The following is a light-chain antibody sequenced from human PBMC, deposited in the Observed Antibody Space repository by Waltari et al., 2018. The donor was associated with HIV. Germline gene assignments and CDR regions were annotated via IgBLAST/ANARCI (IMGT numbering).Light chain of an antibody. CDR2: GKN. CDR1: SLRSYY. Sequence: SPELTQDPAVSVALGQTVRITSQGDSLRSYYASWYQQKPGHAPVLVIYGKNNRPSGIPDRFSGSSSGNTASLTITGAQAEDEADYYCNSRDSSGNHSFGGGTKLTVL. CDR3: NSRDSSGNHS. V-gene: IGLV3-19*01. J-gene: IGLJ2*01.